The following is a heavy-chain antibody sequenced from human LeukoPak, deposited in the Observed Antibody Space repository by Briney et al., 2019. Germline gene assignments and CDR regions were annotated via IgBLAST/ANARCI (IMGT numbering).Heavy chain of an antibody. CDR2: IYSGGTT. CDR1: GFTVSTNY. V-gene: IGHV3-53*01. CDR3: ARVAVPAAIVPHFDY. D-gene: IGHD2-2*02. J-gene: IGHJ4*02. Sequence: GGSLRLSCAASGFTVSTNYMSWVRQAPGKGLEWVSVIYSGGTTYYADSVKGRFTISRDDSKNKLYLQMNSLRAEDTAVYYCARVAVPAAIVPHFDYWGQGTLVTVSS.